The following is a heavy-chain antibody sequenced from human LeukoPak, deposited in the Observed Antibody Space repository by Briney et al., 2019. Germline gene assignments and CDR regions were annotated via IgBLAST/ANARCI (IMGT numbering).Heavy chain of an antibody. D-gene: IGHD2-2*01. CDR2: IYTSGST. J-gene: IGHJ4*02. V-gene: IGHV4-61*02. CDR1: GGSISSGSYY. Sequence: PSETLSLTCTVSGGSISSGSYYWSWIRQPAGKGLEWIGRIYTSGSTNYNPSLKSRVTISVDTSKNQFSLKLSSVTAADTAVYYCARGGCSSTSCSPGDYWGQGTLVTVSS. CDR3: ARGGCSSTSCSPGDY.